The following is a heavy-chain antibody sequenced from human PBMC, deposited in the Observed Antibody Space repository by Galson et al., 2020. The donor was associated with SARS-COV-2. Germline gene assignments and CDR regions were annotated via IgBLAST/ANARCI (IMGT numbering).Heavy chain of an antibody. D-gene: IGHD2-2*01. V-gene: IGHV1-24*01. CDR2: FDPEDGET. CDR3: ATTHPYQLLFGGWFDP. J-gene: IGHJ5*02. Sequence: GESLKISCKVSGYTLTELSMHWVRQAPGKGLEWMGGFDPEDGETIYAQKFQGRVTMTEDTSTDTAYMELSSLSSEDTAVYYCATTHPYQLLFGGWFDPWGQGTLVTVSS. CDR1: GYTLTELS.